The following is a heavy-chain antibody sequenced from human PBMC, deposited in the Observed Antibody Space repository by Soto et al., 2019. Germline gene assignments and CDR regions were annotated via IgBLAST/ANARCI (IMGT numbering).Heavy chain of an antibody. CDR3: ARASVHVNRGAYYMDV. D-gene: IGHD1-1*01. V-gene: IGHV4-59*01. Sequence: PSETLSLTCTVSGGSISSYYWSWIRQPPGKGLEWIGYIYYSGSTNYNPSLKSRVTISVDTSKNQFSLKLSSVTAADTAVYYCARASVHVNRGAYYMDVWGKGTTVTVSS. CDR1: GGSISSYY. CDR2: IYYSGST. J-gene: IGHJ6*03.